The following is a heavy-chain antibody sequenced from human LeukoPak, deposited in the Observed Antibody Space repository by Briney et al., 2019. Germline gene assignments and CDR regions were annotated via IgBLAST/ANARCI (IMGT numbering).Heavy chain of an antibody. J-gene: IGHJ4*02. CDR3: ARADSPDSSGYRRYFFDY. Sequence: PGGSLRLSCAASEFTFSYYWMHWVRQAPGKGLVWVSRISTDGSSTTYADSVKGRFTISRDNAKNTLYLQMNSLRAEDTAVYYCARADSPDSSGYRRYFFDYWGQGTLVTVSS. CDR2: ISTDGSST. CDR1: EFTFSYYW. V-gene: IGHV3-74*01. D-gene: IGHD3-22*01.